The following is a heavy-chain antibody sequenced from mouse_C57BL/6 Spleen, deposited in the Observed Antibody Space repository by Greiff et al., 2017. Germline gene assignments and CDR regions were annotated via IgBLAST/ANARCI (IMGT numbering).Heavy chain of an antibody. V-gene: IGHV14-3*01. CDR1: GFNINNYY. CDR3: ARGSFWYVDD. J-gene: IGHJ1*03. CDR2: IDPANGNT. Sequence: EVQLQQSVAELVRPGASVKLSCTASGFNINNYYMHWVKQRPEQGLEWIGRIDPANGNTKYAPKFQGKATITADTSSNTAYLQLSSLTSEDTAVYYCARGSFWYVDDWGTGTTLTVSS.